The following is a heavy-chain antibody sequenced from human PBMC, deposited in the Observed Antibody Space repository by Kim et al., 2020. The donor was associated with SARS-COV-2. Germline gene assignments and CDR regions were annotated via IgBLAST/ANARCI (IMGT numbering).Heavy chain of an antibody. CDR2: ISSSGSTI. V-gene: IGHV3-11*01. CDR1: GFTFSDYY. Sequence: GGSLRLSCAASGFTFSDYYMSWIRQAPGKGLEWVSYISSSGSTIYYADSVKGRFTISRDNAKNSLYLQMNSLRAEDTAVYYCARVAAAMGSYNWFDPWGQGTLVTVSS. J-gene: IGHJ5*02. D-gene: IGHD2-2*01. CDR3: ARVAAAMGSYNWFDP.